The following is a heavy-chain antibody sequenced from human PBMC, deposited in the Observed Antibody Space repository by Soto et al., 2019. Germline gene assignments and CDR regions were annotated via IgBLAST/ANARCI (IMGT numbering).Heavy chain of an antibody. CDR3: ARATYYYDSSGYYFDY. CDR1: GGTFSSYA. D-gene: IGHD3-22*01. Sequence: ASVKVSCTASGGTFSSYAISWVRQAPGQGLEWMGGIIPIFGTANYAQKFQGRVTITADESTSTAYMELSSLRSEDTAVYYCARATYYYDSSGYYFDYWGQGTLVTVSS. CDR2: IIPIFGTA. J-gene: IGHJ4*02. V-gene: IGHV1-69*13.